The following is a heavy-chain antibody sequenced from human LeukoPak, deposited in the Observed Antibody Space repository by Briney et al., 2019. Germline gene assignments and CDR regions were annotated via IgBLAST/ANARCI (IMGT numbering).Heavy chain of an antibody. J-gene: IGHJ4*02. CDR2: IYYSGST. CDR1: GGSISSGGYS. D-gene: IGHD3-10*01. CDR3: ARQRGLRGVKRSLDY. Sequence: KPSETLSLTCAVSGGSISSGGYSWSWIRQPPGKGLEWIGYIYYSGSTYYNPSLKSRVAISVDTSKNQFSLKLSSVTAADTAVYYCARQRGLRGVKRSLDYWGQGTLVTVSS. V-gene: IGHV4-30-4*07.